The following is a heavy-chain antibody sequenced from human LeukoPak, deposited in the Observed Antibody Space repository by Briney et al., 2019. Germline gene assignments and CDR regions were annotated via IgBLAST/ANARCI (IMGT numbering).Heavy chain of an antibody. CDR3: ARDGTYGSGSYSKGFDY. V-gene: IGHV4-31*03. J-gene: IGHJ4*02. Sequence: TLSLTCTVSGGTISSGGYYWSWIPQPPGKGLEWIGYIYYSGSTYYNLSLKSRVTISVDTYKNQFSLKLSSVTAADTAVYYCARDGTYGSGSYSKGFDYWGRGTLVTVSS. CDR2: IYYSGST. D-gene: IGHD3-10*01. CDR1: GGTISSGGYY.